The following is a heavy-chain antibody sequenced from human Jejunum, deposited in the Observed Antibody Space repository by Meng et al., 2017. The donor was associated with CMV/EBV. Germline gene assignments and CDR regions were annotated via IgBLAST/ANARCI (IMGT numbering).Heavy chain of an antibody. V-gene: IGHV4-4*07. Sequence: NSSHSLSPTCFFFAGPIIVSDVSSIRQPAGSGLEWIECIYTSGSTPYHPSIKSPLSMSVDLAKNQLSMKLSSVTAADTAVYSCERESGSYYWYDHWGQGTLVTVSS. CDR3: ERESGSYYWYDH. CDR2: IYTSGST. CDR1: AGPIIVSD. J-gene: IGHJ5*02. D-gene: IGHD1-26*01.